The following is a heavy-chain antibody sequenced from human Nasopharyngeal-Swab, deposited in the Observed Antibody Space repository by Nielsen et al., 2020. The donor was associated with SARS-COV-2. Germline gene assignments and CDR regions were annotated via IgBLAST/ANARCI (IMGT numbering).Heavy chain of an antibody. J-gene: IGHJ4*02. D-gene: IGHD6-19*01. V-gene: IGHV3-15*01. Sequence: GESLKISCAASGFTFSNAWMSWVRQAPGKGLEWVGRIKSKTDGGTTDYAAPVKGRFTISRDDSKNTLYLQMNSLRAEDTAVYYCASRGYSSGWMGWGQQYYFDYWGQGTLVTVSS. CDR2: IKSKTDGGTT. CDR1: GFTFSNAW. CDR3: ASRGYSSGWMGWGQQYYFDY.